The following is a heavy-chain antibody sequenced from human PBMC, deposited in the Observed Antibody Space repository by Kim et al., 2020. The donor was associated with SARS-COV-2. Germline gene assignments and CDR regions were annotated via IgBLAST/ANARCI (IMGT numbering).Heavy chain of an antibody. Sequence: TPSLKRRVTISVDTSKNQFSLKLSSVTAADTAVYYCARSPYSSSWYYFDYWGKGTLVTVSS. J-gene: IGHJ4*02. V-gene: IGHV4-59*01. CDR3: ARSPYSSSWYYFDY. D-gene: IGHD6-13*01.